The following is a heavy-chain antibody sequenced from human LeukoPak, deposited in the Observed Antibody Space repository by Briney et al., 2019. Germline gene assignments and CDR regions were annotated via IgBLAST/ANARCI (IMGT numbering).Heavy chain of an antibody. Sequence: SETLSLTCTVSGDSINTYYWNWTRQPPGKGLEWIAHIYYTGSASYNPSLKSRATISVDTSKNQFSLSLSSVSAADTAVYYCACGVPHSYYYMDVWGKGTTVAVSS. J-gene: IGHJ6*03. CDR1: GDSINTYY. V-gene: IGHV4-59*12. D-gene: IGHD2-21*01. CDR2: IYYTGSA. CDR3: ACGVPHSYYYMDV.